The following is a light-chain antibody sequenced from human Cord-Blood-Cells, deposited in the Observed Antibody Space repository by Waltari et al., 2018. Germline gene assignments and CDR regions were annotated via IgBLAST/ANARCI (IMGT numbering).Light chain of an antibody. CDR2: DVS. J-gene: IGLJ3*02. CDR1: SSDVGGYNY. V-gene: IGLV2-14*01. Sequence: QSALTQPASVSGSPGQSITISCTGTSSDVGGYNYVSWYQQHPGKAPQLMIYDVSKRPSGVSNRCSGSKAGNTASLTISGLQAEDEADYYCSSYTSSSTLVFGGGTKLTVL. CDR3: SSYTSSSTLV.